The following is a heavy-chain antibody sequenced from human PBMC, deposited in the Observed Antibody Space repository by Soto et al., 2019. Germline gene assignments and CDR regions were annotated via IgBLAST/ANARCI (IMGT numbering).Heavy chain of an antibody. Sequence: GGSLRLSCAASGFTFSDYYMSWIRQAPGKGLEWVSYISSSSSYTNYADSVKGRFTISRDNAKNSLYLQMNSLRAEDTAVYYCARDRSYYDSSGYFADLDAFDIWGQGTMVTVSS. CDR3: ARDRSYYDSSGYFADLDAFDI. V-gene: IGHV3-11*06. D-gene: IGHD3-22*01. CDR1: GFTFSDYY. CDR2: ISSSSSYT. J-gene: IGHJ3*02.